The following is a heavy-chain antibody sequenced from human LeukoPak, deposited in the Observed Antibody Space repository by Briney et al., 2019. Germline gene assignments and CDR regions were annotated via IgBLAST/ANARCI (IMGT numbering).Heavy chain of an antibody. Sequence: SETLSLTCTVSGGSISSSSYHWGWIRQPPGKGLEWIGSLYYSGNTYYNPSLKSRVTISVDTSKNQVSLKLSSVTAADTAVYYCVRDPSGYSSRFDYWGQGTLVTVSS. CDR3: VRDPSGYSSRFDY. CDR2: LYYSGNT. D-gene: IGHD3-22*01. CDR1: GGSISSSSYH. V-gene: IGHV4-39*07. J-gene: IGHJ4*02.